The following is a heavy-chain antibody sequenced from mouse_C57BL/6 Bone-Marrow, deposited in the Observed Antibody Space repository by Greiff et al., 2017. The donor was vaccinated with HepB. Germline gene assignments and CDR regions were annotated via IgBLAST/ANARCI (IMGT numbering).Heavy chain of an antibody. CDR1: GYTFTSYW. J-gene: IGHJ1*03. D-gene: IGHD2-3*01. CDR2: IYPSDSET. V-gene: IGHV1-61*01. Sequence: QVQLQQPGAELVRPGSSVKLSCKASGYTFTSYWLDWVKQRPGQGLEWIGNIYPSDSETHYNQKFKDKATLTVDKSSSTAYMQLSSLTSEDSAVYYCARIYDGYYEGSGYWYFDVWGTGTTVTVSS. CDR3: ARIYDGYYEGSGYWYFDV.